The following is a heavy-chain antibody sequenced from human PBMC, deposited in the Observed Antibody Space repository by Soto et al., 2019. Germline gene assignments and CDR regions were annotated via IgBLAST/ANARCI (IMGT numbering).Heavy chain of an antibody. CDR2: INPNSGGT. CDR3: ARGDVRVVASFDP. V-gene: IGHV1-2*02. J-gene: IGHJ5*02. Sequence: ASVKVSCKASGYTFTDYYIHWVRQAPGQGLEWMGWINPNSGGTNYSQRLQGRVTITRDTSLSTAYMELSRLISDDTAVYYCARGDVRVVASFDPWGQGALVTVSS. CDR1: GYTFTDYY. D-gene: IGHD2-15*01.